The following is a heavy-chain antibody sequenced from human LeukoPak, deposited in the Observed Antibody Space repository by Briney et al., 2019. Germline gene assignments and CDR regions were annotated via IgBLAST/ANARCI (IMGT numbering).Heavy chain of an antibody. J-gene: IGHJ5*02. Sequence: SETLSLTCAVYGGSFSGYYWSWIRQPPGKGLEWIGYIYYSGSTNYNPSLKSRVSMSADTSKNQFSLRLTSVTAADTAVYYCARFAWEGFDPWGQGTLVTVSS. CDR3: ARFAWEGFDP. CDR2: IYYSGST. V-gene: IGHV4-34*11. D-gene: IGHD1-26*01. CDR1: GGSFSGYY.